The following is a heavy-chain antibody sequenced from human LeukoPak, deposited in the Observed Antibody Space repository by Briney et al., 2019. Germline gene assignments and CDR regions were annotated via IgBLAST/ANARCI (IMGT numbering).Heavy chain of an antibody. J-gene: IGHJ4*02. Sequence: PSGTLPLTCSVYGGSISRGTWWTWVRQSPGKGLQWIGDIIHSGNTNYNPSLRSRLTMSLDKSRNQLSLKLSSVTAADTAVYYCTGYNIPYTFEFWGQGTLVTVSS. D-gene: IGHD1-14*01. CDR3: TGYNIPYTFEF. CDR1: GGSISRGTW. CDR2: IIHSGNT. V-gene: IGHV4-4*02.